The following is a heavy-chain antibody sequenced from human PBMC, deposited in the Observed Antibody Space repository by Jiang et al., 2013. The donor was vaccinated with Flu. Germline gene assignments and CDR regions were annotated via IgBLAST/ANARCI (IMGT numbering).Heavy chain of an antibody. V-gene: IGHV6-1*01. CDR3: ARASEWLDPGGFDY. D-gene: IGHD6-19*01. CDR2: TYYRSKWYN. J-gene: IGHJ4*02. Sequence: SQTLSLTCAISGDSVSSNSAAWNWIRQSPSRGLEWLGKTYYRSKWYNDYAVSVKSRITINPDTSKNQFSLQLNSVTPEDTAVYYCARASEWLDPGGFDYWGQGTLVTVSS. CDR1: GDSVSSNSAA.